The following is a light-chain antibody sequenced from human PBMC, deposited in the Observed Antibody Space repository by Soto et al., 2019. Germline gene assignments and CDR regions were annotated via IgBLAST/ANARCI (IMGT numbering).Light chain of an antibody. Sequence: DIQMTQSPSTLSSTAGDRVTITCRASQSISSWLAWYQHKPGKAPKLLIYDASNLDSGVPSRFSGSGSGTEFTLAISSLQPEDSATYYCLQDINYPWTFGQGTKVDIK. CDR3: LQDINYPWT. V-gene: IGKV1-5*01. J-gene: IGKJ1*01. CDR2: DAS. CDR1: QSISSW.